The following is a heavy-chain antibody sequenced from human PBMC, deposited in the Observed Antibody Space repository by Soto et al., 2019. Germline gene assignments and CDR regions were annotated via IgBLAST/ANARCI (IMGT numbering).Heavy chain of an antibody. J-gene: IGHJ4*02. CDR1: GGSICSYY. CDR2: IYFRGTT. Sequence: PSETLSLTCTVSGGSICSYYWSWIRQPPGKGLEWIGYIYFRGTTNYNPSLKSRVTMSADTSKNQFSLKLNSVTAADTAVYYCARMNYYDTSGYPFDYWGQGMMVTVSS. D-gene: IGHD3-22*01. CDR3: ARMNYYDTSGYPFDY. V-gene: IGHV4-59*01.